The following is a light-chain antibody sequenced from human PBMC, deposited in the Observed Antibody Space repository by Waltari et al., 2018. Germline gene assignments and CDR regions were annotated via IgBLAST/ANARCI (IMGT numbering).Light chain of an antibody. CDR1: QGISSY. J-gene: IGKJ1*01. Sequence: AIRMTQSPSSLSASTGDRVTLTCRASQGISSYLAWYQQKPGKAPKLLIYAASTLQSGVPSRFSGSGSGTDFTLTISCLQSEDFATYYCQQYYSYPWTFGQGTKVEIK. CDR3: QQYYSYPWT. CDR2: AAS. V-gene: IGKV1-8*01.